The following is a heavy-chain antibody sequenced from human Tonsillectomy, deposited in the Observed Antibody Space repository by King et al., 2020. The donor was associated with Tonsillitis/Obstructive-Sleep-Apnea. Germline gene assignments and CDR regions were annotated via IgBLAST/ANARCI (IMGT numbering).Heavy chain of an antibody. CDR2: IIPVLDIT. CDR3: ASRVIVPSAPFDY. J-gene: IGHJ4*02. D-gene: IGHD2/OR15-2a*01. V-gene: IGHV1-69*10. Sequence: QLVQSGAEVKKPGSSVKVSCKASGGTFSTYAISWVRQAPGQGLEWMGGIIPVLDITNSAQKFQGRVTITADKSTNTAYMELSRLRSEDTAVYYCASRVIVPSAPFDYWGQGTLVPVSS. CDR1: GGTFSTYA.